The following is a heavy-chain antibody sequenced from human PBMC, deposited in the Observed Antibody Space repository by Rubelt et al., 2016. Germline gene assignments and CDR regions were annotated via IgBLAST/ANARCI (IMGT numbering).Heavy chain of an antibody. Sequence: GGLVQPGRSLRLSCAASGFTFSDHYMDWVRQAPGKGLVWVGRTRNKAKGYTPAYAASVKGSFTISRDDSKTLLYLQMNSLKTEDTAVYFCARGESSVNPNYYFGLDVWGQGHTGTVSS. CDR1: GFTFSDHY. CDR3: ARGESSVNPNYYFGLDV. D-gene: IGHD1-14*01. J-gene: IGHJ6*02. V-gene: IGHV3-72*01. CDR2: TRNKAKGYTP.